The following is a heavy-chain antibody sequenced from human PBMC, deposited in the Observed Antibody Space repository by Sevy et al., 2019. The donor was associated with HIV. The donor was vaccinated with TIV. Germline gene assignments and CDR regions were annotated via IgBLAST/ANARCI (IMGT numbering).Heavy chain of an antibody. D-gene: IGHD2-15*01. CDR3: SRGHPYCSGGSCYSRGVPYYYYYMDV. CDR2: IYYSGST. J-gene: IGHJ6*03. Sequence: SETLSLTCTVSGGSISSYYWSWIRQPPGKGLEWIGYIYYSGSTNYNPSLKSRVTISVDTSKNQFSLKLSSVTAADTALYYWSRGHPYCSGGSCYSRGVPYYYYYMDVWGKGTTVTVSS. CDR1: GGSISSYY. V-gene: IGHV4-59*01.